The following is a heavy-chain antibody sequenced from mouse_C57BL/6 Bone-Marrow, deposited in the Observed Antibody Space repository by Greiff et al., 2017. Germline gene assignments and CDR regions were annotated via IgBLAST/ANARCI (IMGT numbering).Heavy chain of an antibody. Sequence: VQLQQSGAEMARPGASVKLSCKASGYTFTSYGISWVKQRTGQGLEWIGEIYPRSGNTYYNEKFKGKATLIADKSSSTAYMELRSLTSEDSAVYFCARKGREFAYWGQGTLVTVSA. V-gene: IGHV1-81*01. J-gene: IGHJ3*01. CDR1: GYTFTSYG. CDR2: IYPRSGNT. CDR3: ARKGREFAY.